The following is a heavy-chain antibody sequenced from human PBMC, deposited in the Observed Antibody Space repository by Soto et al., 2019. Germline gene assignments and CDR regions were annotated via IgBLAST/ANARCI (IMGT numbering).Heavy chain of an antibody. D-gene: IGHD5-12*01. Sequence: PSETLSLTCAVSGGSISSGGYSWSWIRQPPGKGLEWIGYIYHSGSTYYNTSLKGRVTISVDRSKNQFSLSLNSVTAADTAVYYCARGSRGPRWFDPWGQGALVTAPQ. V-gene: IGHV4-30-2*01. CDR1: GGSISSGGYS. CDR3: ARGSRGPRWFDP. CDR2: IYHSGST. J-gene: IGHJ5*02.